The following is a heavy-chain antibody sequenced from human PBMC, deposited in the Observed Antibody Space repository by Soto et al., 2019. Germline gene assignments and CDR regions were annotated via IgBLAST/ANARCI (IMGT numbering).Heavy chain of an antibody. J-gene: IGHJ5*02. Sequence: QVQLVESGGGVVQPGRSLRLSCAASGFTFSSYGMHWVRQAPGKGLEWVAVISYHGINKYYADSVKGRFTISRDNSNNMLFLQISSLRPEDTAVYYWAKYADYGVHADWVDPRGQGTLGTVSS. CDR2: ISYHGINK. CDR3: AKYADYGVHADWVDP. CDR1: GFTFSSYG. D-gene: IGHD3-10*01. V-gene: IGHV3-30*18.